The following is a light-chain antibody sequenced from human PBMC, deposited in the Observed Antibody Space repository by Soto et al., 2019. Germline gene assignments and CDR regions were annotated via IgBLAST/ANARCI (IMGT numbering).Light chain of an antibody. CDR3: QPSDNNLRGVL. CDR1: SSNIGAGSD. Sequence: QSVLTQPPSVSGAPGQIVTISCTGSSSNIGAGSDVHWYQQSPGRVPKLLVYGNKHRPSGVPDRFSASKSGTSAFLAITGLQADEEADYYCQPSDNNLRGVLFGGGTKVTVL. CDR2: GNK. V-gene: IGLV1-40*01. J-gene: IGLJ2*01.